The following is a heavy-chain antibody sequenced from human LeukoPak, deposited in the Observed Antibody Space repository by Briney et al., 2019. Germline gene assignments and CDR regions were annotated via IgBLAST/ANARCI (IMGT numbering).Heavy chain of an antibody. CDR3: ARGIFRFGVVINNWFDP. D-gene: IGHD3-3*01. J-gene: IGHJ5*02. CDR1: GYTFTSYG. CDR2: IIPIFGTA. Sequence: ASVKVSCKASGYTFTSYGISWVRQAPGQGLEWMGGIIPIFGTANYAQKFQGRVTITTDESTSTAYMELSSLRSEDTAVYYCARGIFRFGVVINNWFDPWGQGTLVTVSS. V-gene: IGHV1-69*05.